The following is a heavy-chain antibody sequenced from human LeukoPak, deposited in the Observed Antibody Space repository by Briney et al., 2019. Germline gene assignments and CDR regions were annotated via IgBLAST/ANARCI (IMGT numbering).Heavy chain of an antibody. Sequence: GASVKVSCKASGYTFSSYGIYWMRQAPGQGLEWLGWISAYNANTNYAQKLQGRVTMTTDTSTSTAYMELRSLRSDDTAVYYCARDNSVGDFAWWFDPWGQGTLVTVSS. CDR3: ARDNSVGDFAWWFDP. J-gene: IGHJ5*02. D-gene: IGHD1-26*01. CDR2: ISAYNANT. CDR1: GYTFSSYG. V-gene: IGHV1-18*01.